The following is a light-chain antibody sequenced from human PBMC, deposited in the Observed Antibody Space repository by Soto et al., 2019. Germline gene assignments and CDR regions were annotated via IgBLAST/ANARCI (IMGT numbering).Light chain of an antibody. Sequence: QSALTQPASVSGSPGQSITISCTGTSSDVGSYNLVSWYQQHPGKAPKLMIYEVSKRPSGVSNRFSGSKSGNTASLTISVLQAEDEADYYCCSYAGSSTVVFGTGTKVTVL. V-gene: IGLV2-23*02. CDR2: EVS. CDR1: SSDVGSYNL. CDR3: CSYAGSSTVV. J-gene: IGLJ1*01.